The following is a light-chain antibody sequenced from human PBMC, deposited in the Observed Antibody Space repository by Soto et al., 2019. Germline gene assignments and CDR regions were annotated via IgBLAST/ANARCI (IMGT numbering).Light chain of an antibody. CDR2: DAS. Sequence: EIVLTQSPATLSLSPGERATLSCRASQSVRSYLAWYQQKPGQAPRLLIYDASNRATGIPARFSGSGSGTDFPLTISSLEPEDFAVYYGQQRRNWPYTFGQGTKLDIK. J-gene: IGKJ2*01. V-gene: IGKV3-11*01. CDR1: QSVRSY. CDR3: QQRRNWPYT.